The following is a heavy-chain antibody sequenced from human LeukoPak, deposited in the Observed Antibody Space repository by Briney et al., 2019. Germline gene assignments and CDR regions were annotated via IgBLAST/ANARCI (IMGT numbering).Heavy chain of an antibody. J-gene: IGHJ4*02. Sequence: SETLSLTCTVSGGSISSYYWSWIRQPPGKGLEWIGEINHSGSTNYNPSLKSRVTISVDTSKNQFSLKLSSVTAADTAVYYCARGLTHLAGPDFDYWGQGTLVTVSS. D-gene: IGHD6-13*01. CDR2: INHSGST. V-gene: IGHV4-34*01. CDR3: ARGLTHLAGPDFDY. CDR1: GGSISSYY.